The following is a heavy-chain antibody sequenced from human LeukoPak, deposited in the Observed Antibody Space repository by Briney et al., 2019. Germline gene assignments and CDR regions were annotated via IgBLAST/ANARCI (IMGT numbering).Heavy chain of an antibody. CDR2: IGGDGI. V-gene: IGHV3-23*01. Sequence: GSLSLSFAASGFTLSNYAMAWVRQAPGKGLEWVSGIGGDGIFYAESVRGRFTISRDNSKNTLYLQMNSLRVEDTAVYYCGRYGQVPIDWGQGTLVTVSS. D-gene: IGHD3-10*01. J-gene: IGHJ4*02. CDR1: GFTLSNYA. CDR3: GRYGQVPID.